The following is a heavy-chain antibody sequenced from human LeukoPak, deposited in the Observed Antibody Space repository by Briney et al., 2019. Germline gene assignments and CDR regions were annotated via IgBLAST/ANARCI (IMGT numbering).Heavy chain of an antibody. CDR1: GYTFTIYG. V-gene: IGHV1-18*01. CDR2: ISAYNGNT. Sequence: ASVKVSCKASGYTFTIYGISWVRQAPGQGLEWMGWISAYNGNTNYAQKLQGRVTMTTDTSTSTAYMELRSLRSDDTAVYYCARDHRSSSWYNYYYYYGMDVWGQGTTVTVSS. CDR3: ARDHRSSSWYNYYYYYGMDV. J-gene: IGHJ6*02. D-gene: IGHD6-13*01.